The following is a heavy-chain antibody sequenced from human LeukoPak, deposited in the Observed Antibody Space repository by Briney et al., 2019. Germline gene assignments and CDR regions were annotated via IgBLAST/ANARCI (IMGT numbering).Heavy chain of an antibody. CDR1: GGSISSYY. Sequence: PSETLSLTCTVSGGSISSYYWSWIRQPPGKGLEWIGYIYYSGSTNYNPSLKSRVTMSVDTSKNQFSLKLSSVTAADTAVYYCARGSVVPAVTDAFDIWGQGTMVTVSS. CDR2: IYYSGST. CDR3: ARGSVVPAVTDAFDI. J-gene: IGHJ3*02. V-gene: IGHV4-59*12. D-gene: IGHD2-2*01.